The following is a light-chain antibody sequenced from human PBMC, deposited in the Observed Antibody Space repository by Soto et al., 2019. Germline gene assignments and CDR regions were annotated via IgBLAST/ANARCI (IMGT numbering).Light chain of an antibody. J-gene: IGKJ5*01. Sequence: EIVMTQSPATLSLSPGERATLSCRASQSVSRSFLAWYQQKVGQAPRLLIYGASSRATGIPDRFSGSGSGTDFTLTISRLEPEDFAVYYCQQYGSSPRTFGQGTRLEIK. CDR1: QSVSRSF. CDR3: QQYGSSPRT. CDR2: GAS. V-gene: IGKV3-20*01.